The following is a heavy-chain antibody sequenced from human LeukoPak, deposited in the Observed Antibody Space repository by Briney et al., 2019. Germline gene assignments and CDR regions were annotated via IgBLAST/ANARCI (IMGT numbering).Heavy chain of an antibody. Sequence: GRSLRLSCAASGFTFSSYGMHWVRQAPGKGLEWISYISGSGTTIYDADSVKGRFTISRDNAKNSVFLQMNSLRAEDTAVYYCASLYGDYGSNWFDPWGQGTLVTVSS. V-gene: IGHV3-48*04. CDR3: ASLYGDYGSNWFDP. CDR1: GFTFSSYG. J-gene: IGHJ5*02. CDR2: ISGSGTTI. D-gene: IGHD4-17*01.